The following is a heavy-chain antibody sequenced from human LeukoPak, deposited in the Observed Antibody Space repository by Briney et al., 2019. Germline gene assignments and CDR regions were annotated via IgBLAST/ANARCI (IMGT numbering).Heavy chain of an antibody. V-gene: IGHV3-7*01. Sequence: GGSLRLSCAASGFTFSMYWMSWVRLAPGKGPEWVANIKVDGSEIYYVDSVKGRFTISRDNAKSSLYLQMNSLRAEDTAVYYCTRDRQGPRLYEMDIWGQGTTVTVSS. CDR2: IKVDGSEI. CDR1: GFTFSMYW. D-gene: IGHD2-8*01. J-gene: IGHJ6*02. CDR3: TRDRQGPRLYEMDI.